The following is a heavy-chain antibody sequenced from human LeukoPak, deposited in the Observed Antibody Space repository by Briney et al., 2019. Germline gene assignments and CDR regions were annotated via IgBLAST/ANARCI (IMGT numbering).Heavy chain of an antibody. Sequence: PSETLSLTCAVSGGSFSGYYWTWIRQPPGKGLEWIGEISHSASTNYNPSLKSRVTISVETSKNQFSLKMSSMTAADTAVYYCARGSYYYYYGIDVWGQGTTVIVSS. V-gene: IGHV4-34*01. CDR1: GGSFSGYY. CDR3: ARGSYYYYYGIDV. CDR2: ISHSAST. J-gene: IGHJ6*02.